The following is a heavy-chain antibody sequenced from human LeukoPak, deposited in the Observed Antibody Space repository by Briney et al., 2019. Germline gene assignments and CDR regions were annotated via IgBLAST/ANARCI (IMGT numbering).Heavy chain of an antibody. CDR3: ARGRRVVRGVITKNYYYYYMDV. D-gene: IGHD3-10*01. V-gene: IGHV1-69*01. Sequence: SVKVSCKASGGTFSSYAISWVRQAPGQGLEWMGGIIPIFGTANYAQKFQGRVTITADESTSTAYMELSSLRSEDTAVYYCARGRRVVRGVITKNYYYYYMDVWGKGTTVTISS. CDR1: GGTFSSYA. J-gene: IGHJ6*03. CDR2: IIPIFGTA.